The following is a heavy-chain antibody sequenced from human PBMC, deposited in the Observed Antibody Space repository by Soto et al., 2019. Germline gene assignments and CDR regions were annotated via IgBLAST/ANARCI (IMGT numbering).Heavy chain of an antibody. CDR2: ISWNSGTI. D-gene: IGHD2-15*01. V-gene: IGHV3-9*01. CDR3: AKDLVAATGTYYYFGLDV. CDR1: GFTFDDYA. J-gene: IGHJ6*02. Sequence: EVQLVESGGGLVQPGRSLRLSCAASGFTFDDYAMHWVRQAPGKGLEWVSGISWNSGTIDYADSVKGRFTISRDNAKNSLFPQMNSLRPEDTALYYCAKDLVAATGTYYYFGLDVWGQGTTVTVSS.